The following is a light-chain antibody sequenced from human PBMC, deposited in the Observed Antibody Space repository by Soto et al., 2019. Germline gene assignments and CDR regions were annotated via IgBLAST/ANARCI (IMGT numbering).Light chain of an antibody. V-gene: IGLV2-14*01. CDR1: SSNVGGYNY. J-gene: IGLJ1*01. CDR3: SSYTTTNTYV. Sequence: QSALTQPASVSGPPGQPTPTSSPGTSSNVGGYNYVSWYQQYPVKAPKLMIYEVDNRPSGVSNRFSGSKSGNTASLTISGLQAEDEADYYCSSYTTTNTYVFGTGTKLTVL. CDR2: EVD.